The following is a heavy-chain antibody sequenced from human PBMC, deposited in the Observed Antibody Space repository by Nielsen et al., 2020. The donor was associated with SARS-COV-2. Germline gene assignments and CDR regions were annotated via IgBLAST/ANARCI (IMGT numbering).Heavy chain of an antibody. V-gene: IGHV3-7*03. Sequence: GVLKISCAASGFTFSRSWMSWVRQAPGKGLAWVANIKQDGSEKYYVDSVKGRFTISRDNAKNSLSLQMNSLRAEDTAVYYCARVEGSSWYFEYWGQGTLVTVSS. CDR1: GFTFSRSW. J-gene: IGHJ4*02. CDR2: IKQDGSEK. D-gene: IGHD6-13*01. CDR3: ARVEGSSWYFEY.